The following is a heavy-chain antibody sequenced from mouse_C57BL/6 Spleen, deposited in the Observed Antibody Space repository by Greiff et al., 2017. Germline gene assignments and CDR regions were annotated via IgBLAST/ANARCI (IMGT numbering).Heavy chain of an antibody. CDR1: GYTFTSYW. CDR2: IHPNSGST. Sequence: VQLQQPGAELVKPGASVKLSCKASGYTFTSYWMHWVKQRPGQGLEWIGMIHPNSGSTNYNEKFKSKATLPVDKSSSTAYMQLSSLTSEDSAVXYCASSSVAGFAYWGQGTLVTVSA. J-gene: IGHJ3*01. V-gene: IGHV1-64*01. CDR3: ASSSVAGFAY.